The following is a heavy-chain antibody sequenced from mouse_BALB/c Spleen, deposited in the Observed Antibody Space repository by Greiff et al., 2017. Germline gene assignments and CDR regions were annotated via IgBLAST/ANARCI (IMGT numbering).Heavy chain of an antibody. CDR2: ISSGGST. J-gene: IGHJ3*01. Sequence: EVQVVESGGGLVKPGGSLKLSCAASGFTFSSYAMSWVRQTPEKRLEWVASISSGGSTYYPDSVKGRFTISRDNARNILYLQMSSLRSEDTAMYYCAREYYGSRGFAYWGQGTLVTVSA. V-gene: IGHV5-6-5*01. CDR1: GFTFSSYA. D-gene: IGHD1-1*01. CDR3: AREYYGSRGFAY.